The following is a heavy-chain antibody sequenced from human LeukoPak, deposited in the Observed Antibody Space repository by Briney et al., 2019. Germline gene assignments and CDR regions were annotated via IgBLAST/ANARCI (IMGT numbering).Heavy chain of an antibody. CDR2: IYYSGST. V-gene: IGHV4-39*01. D-gene: IGHD5-12*01. CDR3: ARLLTDIVATIGYYFDY. Sequence: SETLSLTCTVSGGSISSSSYYWGWIRQPPGKGLEWIGSIYYSGSTYYNPSLKSRVTISVDTSKNQFSLKLSSVTAADTAVYYCARLLTDIVATIGYYFDYWGQGTLVTVSS. CDR1: GGSISSSSYY. J-gene: IGHJ4*02.